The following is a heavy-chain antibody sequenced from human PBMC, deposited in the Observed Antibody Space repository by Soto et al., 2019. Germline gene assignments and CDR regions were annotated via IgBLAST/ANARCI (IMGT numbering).Heavy chain of an antibody. Sequence: PSETLYLTCTVSGGSISSYYWSWIRQPPGKGLEWIGYIYYSGSTNYNPSLKSRVTISVDTSKNQFSLRPNSVTAADTAVYYCARDRGLWFGNLFPHGWLDPWGQGILVTVSS. J-gene: IGHJ5*02. CDR3: ARDRGLWFGNLFPHGWLDP. CDR2: IYYSGST. D-gene: IGHD3-10*01. V-gene: IGHV4-59*01. CDR1: GGSISSYY.